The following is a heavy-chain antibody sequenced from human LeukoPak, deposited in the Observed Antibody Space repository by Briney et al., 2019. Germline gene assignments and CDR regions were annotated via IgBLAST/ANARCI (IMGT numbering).Heavy chain of an antibody. CDR2: IYPGDSDT. CDR1: GYSFTSYW. Sequence: GESLKISCKGSGYSFTSYWIGWVRQMPGKGLEWMGIIYPGDSDTRYSPSFQGQVTVSADRSISTAYLQWSSLKASDTAMYYCASGYYYDSSGPEYFQHWGQGTLVTVSS. J-gene: IGHJ1*01. D-gene: IGHD3-22*01. V-gene: IGHV5-51*01. CDR3: ASGYYYDSSGPEYFQH.